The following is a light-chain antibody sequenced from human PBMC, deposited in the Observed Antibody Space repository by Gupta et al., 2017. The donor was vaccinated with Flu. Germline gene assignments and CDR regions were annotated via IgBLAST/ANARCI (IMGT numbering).Light chain of an antibody. CDR3: SSYASSNTHVVV. Sequence: TTTHSDGVGNYSVTWYQQQPGQAPNLIIYDDNIRPSGISNRFSGSNSGNTASLTITGLQAEDEADYYCSSYASSNTHVVVFGGGTKLTVL. CDR2: DDN. CDR1: HSDGVGNYS. V-gene: IGLV2-14*04. J-gene: IGLJ2*01.